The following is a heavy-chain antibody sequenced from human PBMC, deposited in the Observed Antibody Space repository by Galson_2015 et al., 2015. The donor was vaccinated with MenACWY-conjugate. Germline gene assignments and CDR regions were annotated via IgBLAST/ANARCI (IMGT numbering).Heavy chain of an antibody. CDR1: GFTFSNYA. CDR3: AKPPYDFWSGFQTGTDY. V-gene: IGHV3-23*01. J-gene: IGHJ4*02. D-gene: IGHD3/OR15-3a*01. CDR2: ISGSGGST. Sequence: SLRLSCAASGFTFSNYAMSWVRQAPGKGLQWVLSISGSGGSTHYADSVHGRFTISRDNSKNTLYLQMNSLRAEDTAVYYCAKPPYDFWSGFQTGTDYWGQGTLVTVSS.